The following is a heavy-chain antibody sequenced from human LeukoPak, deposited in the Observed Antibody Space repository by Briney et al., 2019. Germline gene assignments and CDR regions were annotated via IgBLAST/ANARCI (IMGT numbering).Heavy chain of an antibody. J-gene: IGHJ6*02. CDR2: IYYSGST. CDR1: GVSISSYY. D-gene: IGHD3-9*01. Sequence: SETLSLTCTVSGVSISSYYWSWIRQPPGKGLEWIGYIYYSGSTNYNPSLKSRVTISVDTSKNQFSLKLSSVTAADTAVYYCARGSSNYDILTGYLSYGMDVWGQGTTVTVSS. V-gene: IGHV4-59*01. CDR3: ARGSSNYDILTGYLSYGMDV.